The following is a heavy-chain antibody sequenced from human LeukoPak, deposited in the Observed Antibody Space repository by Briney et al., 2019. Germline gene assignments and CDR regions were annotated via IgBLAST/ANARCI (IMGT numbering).Heavy chain of an antibody. Sequence: GESLKISCKGSGYSFTSYWIGWVRQMPGKGLEWMGIIYPGDSDTRYSPSFQGQVTISADKSISTAYLQWSSLKASDTAMYYCASSEYYYDSSGYPYNYLDYWGQGTLVTVSS. CDR2: IYPGDSDT. CDR1: GYSFTSYW. CDR3: ASSEYYYDSSGYPYNYLDY. J-gene: IGHJ4*02. V-gene: IGHV5-51*01. D-gene: IGHD3-22*01.